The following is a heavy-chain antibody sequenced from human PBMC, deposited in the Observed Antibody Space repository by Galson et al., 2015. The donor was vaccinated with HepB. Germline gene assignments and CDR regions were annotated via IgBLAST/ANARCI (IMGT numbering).Heavy chain of an antibody. CDR1: GGSISSGSYY. CDR3: ARYNGGKGLDY. V-gene: IGHV4-61*02. D-gene: IGHD4-23*01. Sequence: TLSLTCTVSGGSISSGSYYWSWIRQPAGKGLEWIGRIYTSGSTNYSPSLKSRVTMSVDTSKNQFSLKLSSVTAADTAVYYCARYNGGKGLDYWGQGTLVTVSS. J-gene: IGHJ4*02. CDR2: IYTSGST.